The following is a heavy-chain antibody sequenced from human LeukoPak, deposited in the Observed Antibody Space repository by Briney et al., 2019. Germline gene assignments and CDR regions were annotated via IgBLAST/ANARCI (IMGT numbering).Heavy chain of an antibody. D-gene: IGHD3-22*01. J-gene: IGHJ4*02. CDR1: GFFFSSYA. CDR3: AKARDSSGYYLTFDY. CDR2: ISGSGGST. Sequence: GGSLRLSCAASGFFFSSYAMSWVRQAPGKGLEWVSVISGSGGSTYYADSVKGRFTISRDNSKNTLYLQMNSLRAEDTAVYYCAKARDSSGYYLTFDYWGQGTLVTVSS. V-gene: IGHV3-23*01.